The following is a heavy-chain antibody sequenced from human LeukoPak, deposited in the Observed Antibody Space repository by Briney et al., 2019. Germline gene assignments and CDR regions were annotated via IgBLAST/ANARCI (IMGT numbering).Heavy chain of an antibody. J-gene: IGHJ5*02. Sequence: TSSETLSLTCAVYGGSFSGYYWSWIRQPPGKGLEWLGYVYYSGSTNYNPSPKSRVTISLGTSKNQFSLKLSSVTAADTAVYYCARHGSGTSLALDPWGQGTLVTVSS. CDR1: GGSFSGYY. CDR2: VYYSGST. D-gene: IGHD3-10*01. CDR3: ARHGSGTSLALDP. V-gene: IGHV4-59*08.